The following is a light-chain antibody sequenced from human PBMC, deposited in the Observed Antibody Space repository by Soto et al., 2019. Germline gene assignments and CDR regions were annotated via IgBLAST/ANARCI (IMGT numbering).Light chain of an antibody. V-gene: IGKV1-8*01. CDR1: QGISTY. J-gene: IGKJ4*01. Sequence: AIRMTQSPSSFSASTGDRVTITCRASQGISTYLAWYQQKPGKAPNLLIYAASTLQSGVPSRFSGSGSGTDFTLTISCLQYEDFATYYCQQYYSFPITFGGGTKVEIK. CDR2: AAS. CDR3: QQYYSFPIT.